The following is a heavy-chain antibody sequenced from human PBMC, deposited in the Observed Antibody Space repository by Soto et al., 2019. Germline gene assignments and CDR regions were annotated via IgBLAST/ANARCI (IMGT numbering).Heavy chain of an antibody. CDR2: ISDDGSNK. CDR1: GFTFTNYA. Sequence: QVQLVESGGGVVQPGRSLRLSCAVSGFTFTNYAMHWVRQAPGKGLEWVAVISDDGSNKKYADSVKGRFTISRDNSKNAMYMQRNSMRAEDTALYYCARDHFASSWSYFDYWGQGTLVTVSS. CDR3: ARDHFASSWSYFDY. V-gene: IGHV3-30-3*01. D-gene: IGHD6-13*01. J-gene: IGHJ4*02.